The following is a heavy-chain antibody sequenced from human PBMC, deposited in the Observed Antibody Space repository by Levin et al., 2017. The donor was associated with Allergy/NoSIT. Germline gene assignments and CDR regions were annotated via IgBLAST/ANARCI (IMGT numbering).Heavy chain of an antibody. CDR1: GGSISSYY. CDR2: IYYSGST. D-gene: IGHD3-22*01. J-gene: IGHJ6*02. V-gene: IGHV4-59*01. Sequence: ASQTLSLTCTVSGGSISSYYWSWIRQPPGKGLEWIGYIYYSGSTNYNPSLKSRVTISVDTSKNQFSLKLSSVTAADTAVYYCARESESSGYPYYYGMDGWGQGTTVTVSS. CDR3: ARESESSGYPYYYGMDG.